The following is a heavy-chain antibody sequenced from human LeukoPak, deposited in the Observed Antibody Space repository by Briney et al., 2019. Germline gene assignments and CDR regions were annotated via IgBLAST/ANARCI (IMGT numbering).Heavy chain of an antibody. J-gene: IGHJ4*02. V-gene: IGHV1-2*02. CDR1: VYTFTGYY. CDR2: INPNSGGT. Sequence: ASVKVSCKASVYTFTGYYMYWVRQAPEQGLEWMGWINPNSGGTNYAQKFQGRVTMTRDTSISTAYMELSRLRSDDTAVYYCARDYGDYHFDYWGQGTLVTVSS. CDR3: ARDYGDYHFDY. D-gene: IGHD4-17*01.